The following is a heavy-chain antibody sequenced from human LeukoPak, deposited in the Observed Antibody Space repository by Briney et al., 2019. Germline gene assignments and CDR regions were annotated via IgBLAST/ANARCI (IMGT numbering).Heavy chain of an antibody. J-gene: IGHJ6*02. Sequence: GGSLRLSCAASGFTFSNYWMHWVRQVPGKGLVWDSRIHSDGRSTDYADSVKGRFNISRDNAKNTLSLRMNGLTADDTAVYFCARGGPTAFYYYAMDVWGQGTTVTVSS. CDR3: ARGGPTAFYYYAMDV. CDR1: GFTFSNYW. V-gene: IGHV3-74*01. CDR2: IHSDGRST.